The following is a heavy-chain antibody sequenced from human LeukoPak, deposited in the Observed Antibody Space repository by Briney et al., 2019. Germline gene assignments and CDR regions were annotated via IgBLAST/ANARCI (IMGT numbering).Heavy chain of an antibody. Sequence: SVKVSCKASGFTFTSSAVQWVRQARGQRLEWIGWIVVGSGNTNYAQKFQERVTVTRDMSTSTAYMELSSLRSEDTAVYYCAADGTGSYAFDIWGQGTMVTVSS. D-gene: IGHD3/OR15-3a*01. CDR1: GFTFTSSA. V-gene: IGHV1-58*01. CDR3: AADGTGSYAFDI. J-gene: IGHJ3*02. CDR2: IVVGSGNT.